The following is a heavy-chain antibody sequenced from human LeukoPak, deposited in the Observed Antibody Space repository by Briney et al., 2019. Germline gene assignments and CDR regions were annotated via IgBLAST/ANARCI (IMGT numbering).Heavy chain of an antibody. CDR2: IYPDDSDT. V-gene: IGHV5-51*01. D-gene: IGHD3-10*01. J-gene: IGHJ6*02. CDR3: ARGAYGSGSYYNYYGMDV. Sequence: GEALKISFQGSGYGFTSRWIGWGRRMPGKGGGWMGIIYPDDSDTRYSPSFPGHATLSPDESISTASLQWSSLKASDTAMYYCARGAYGSGSYYNYYGMDVWGQGTTVTVSS. CDR1: GYGFTSRW.